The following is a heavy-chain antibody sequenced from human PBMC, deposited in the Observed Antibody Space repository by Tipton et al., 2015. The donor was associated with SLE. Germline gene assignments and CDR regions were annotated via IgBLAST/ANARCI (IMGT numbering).Heavy chain of an antibody. CDR3: ARHGPGVPLGAFYF. D-gene: IGHD2-8*01. V-gene: IGHV4-39*01. Sequence: TLSLTCSVSGVSISTSRYYWGWIRQSPGQGLEWVGSLYAGGSTYFHPSLKSRASISADASKSQFSLKLSSVTAADTAVYYFARHGPGVPLGAFYFWGQGTMVTVFS. CDR2: LYAGGST. CDR1: GVSISTSRYY. J-gene: IGHJ3*01.